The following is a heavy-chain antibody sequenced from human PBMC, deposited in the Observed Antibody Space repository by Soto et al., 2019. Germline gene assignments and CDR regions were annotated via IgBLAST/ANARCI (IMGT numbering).Heavy chain of an antibody. V-gene: IGHV3-23*01. J-gene: IGHJ6*02. D-gene: IGHD1-7*01. CDR2: ISGSGGST. CDR3: AKGLELRGAYYYYVMDV. Sequence: EVQLLESGGGLVQPGGSLRLSCAASGFTFSSYAMSWVRQAPGKGLEWVSAISGSGGSTYYADSVKGRFTISRDSSKYTLYLQMNSLRAEDTAVYYCAKGLELRGAYYYYVMDVWGQGTTVTVSS. CDR1: GFTFSSYA.